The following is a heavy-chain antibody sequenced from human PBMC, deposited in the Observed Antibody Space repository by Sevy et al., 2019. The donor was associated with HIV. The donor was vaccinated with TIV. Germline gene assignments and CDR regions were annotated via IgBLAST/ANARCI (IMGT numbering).Heavy chain of an antibody. V-gene: IGHV3-21*01. CDR1: GFTFSSYS. CDR3: ARDPGPAIYCSSTSCYGNYFDY. D-gene: IGHD2-2*01. J-gene: IGHJ4*02. Sequence: GGSLRLSCAASGFTFSSYSMNGVRQAPGKGLEWVSSISSSSSYIYYADSVKGRFTISRDNAKNSLYLQMNSLRAEDTAVYYCARDPGPAIYCSSTSCYGNYFDYWGQGTLVTVSS. CDR2: ISSSSSYI.